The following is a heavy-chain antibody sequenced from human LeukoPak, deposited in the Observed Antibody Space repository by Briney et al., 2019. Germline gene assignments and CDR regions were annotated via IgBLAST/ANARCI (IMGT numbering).Heavy chain of an antibody. D-gene: IGHD3-10*01. CDR3: ARGGPYGSGSYSYY. V-gene: IGHV1-69*04. J-gene: IGHJ4*02. CDR1: GGTFSSYA. Sequence: SVKVSCKASGGTFSSYAISWVRQAPGQGLEWMGRIIPILGIANYAQKFQGRVTITADKSTSTAYMELSSLRSEDTAVYYCARGGPYGSGSYSYYWGQGTLVTVSS. CDR2: IIPILGIA.